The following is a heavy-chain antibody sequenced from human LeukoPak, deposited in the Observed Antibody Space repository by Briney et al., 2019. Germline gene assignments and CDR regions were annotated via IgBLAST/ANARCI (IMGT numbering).Heavy chain of an antibody. CDR1: GFTFSNAW. Sequence: GGSLRLSCAASGFTFSNAWMSWVRQAPGKGLVWVSRINSDGSSTSYADSVKGRFTISRDNAKNTLYLQMNSLRAEDTAVYYCARDPDILTGYYTIPYFDYWGQGTLVTVSS. J-gene: IGHJ4*02. V-gene: IGHV3-74*01. CDR3: ARDPDILTGYYTIPYFDY. CDR2: INSDGSST. D-gene: IGHD3-9*01.